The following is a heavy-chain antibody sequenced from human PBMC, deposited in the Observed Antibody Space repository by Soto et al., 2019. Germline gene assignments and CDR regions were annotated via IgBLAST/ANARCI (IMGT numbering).Heavy chain of an antibody. Sequence: QVQLQQWGAGLLKPSETLSLTCAVYGGSFSGYYWSWIRQPPGKGLEWIGEINHSGSTNYNPSLKSRVTISVDTSKNHFSLKLSSVTAADTAVYYCARGRGIAARLSWFDPWGQGTLVTVSS. CDR1: GGSFSGYY. CDR3: ARGRGIAARLSWFDP. V-gene: IGHV4-34*01. J-gene: IGHJ5*02. D-gene: IGHD6-6*01. CDR2: INHSGST.